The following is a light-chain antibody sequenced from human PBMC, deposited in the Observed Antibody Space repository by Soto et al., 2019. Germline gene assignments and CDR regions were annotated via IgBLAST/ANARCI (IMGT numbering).Light chain of an antibody. V-gene: IGLV2-14*01. CDR1: SSDVGGYNY. CDR2: DVI. CDR3: NSYTSSSTHV. J-gene: IGLJ1*01. Sequence: QSVLTQPASVSGSPGQSITISCTGTSSDVGGYNYVSWYQQHPGKAPKLMIYDVINRPSGVSNRFSGSKSGNTASLTISGLQAEDEADYYCNSYTSSSTHVFGTGTKLTVL.